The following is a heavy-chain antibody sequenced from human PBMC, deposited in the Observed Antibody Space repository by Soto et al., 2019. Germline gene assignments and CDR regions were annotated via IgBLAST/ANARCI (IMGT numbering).Heavy chain of an antibody. J-gene: IGHJ6*02. CDR1: GYTFTDYY. CDR3: ARDQSPSSGWPGMDV. D-gene: IGHD6-19*01. Sequence: ASVKVSCKASGYTFTDYYMHWVRQVPGQGLEWMGWINPNSGGTNYAQKFQGRVTMTRDTSISIAYMELNRLRSDDTAVYYCARDQSPSSGWPGMDVWGQGTTVTVSS. V-gene: IGHV1-2*02. CDR2: INPNSGGT.